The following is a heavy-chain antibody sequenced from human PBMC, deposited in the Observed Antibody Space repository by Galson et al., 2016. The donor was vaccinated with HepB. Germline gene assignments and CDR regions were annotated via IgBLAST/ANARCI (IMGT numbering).Heavy chain of an antibody. Sequence: SLRLSCAASGFTFDDSAMHWVRQTPGKGLEWVSGIYYNSDRIGYADSVRGRFTISRDNARNSLYLQMNSLEPGDSALYYCVRDMAPGGAGVWGQGTTVTVSS. CDR3: VRDMAPGGAGV. V-gene: IGHV3-9*01. CDR2: IYYNSDRI. J-gene: IGHJ6*02. D-gene: IGHD3-16*01. CDR1: GFTFDDSA.